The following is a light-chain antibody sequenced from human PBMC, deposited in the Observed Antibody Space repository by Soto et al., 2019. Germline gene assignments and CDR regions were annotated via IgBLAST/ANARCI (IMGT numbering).Light chain of an antibody. CDR3: QHYGNAPHT. Sequence: DIQMTQSPSTLSASVGDRVTITCRASQSISSWLAWYQQKPGKAPKLLIYDVSSLESGVPSRFSGSGSGTEFTLTISSLQPDDFATYYCQHYGNAPHTFGPGTKV. V-gene: IGKV1-5*01. CDR2: DVS. J-gene: IGKJ1*01. CDR1: QSISSW.